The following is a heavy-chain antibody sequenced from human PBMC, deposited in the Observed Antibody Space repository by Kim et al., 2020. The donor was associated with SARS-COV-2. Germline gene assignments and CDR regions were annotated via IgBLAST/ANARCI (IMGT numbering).Heavy chain of an antibody. CDR1: GFTFSSYW. Sequence: GGSLRLSCAASGFTFSSYWMSWVRQAPGKGLEWVANIMQDGSEKYYVDSVKGRFTISRDNAKKSLYLQMNSLRAEDTAVYHCAVNANDGSGVGGLEYWGQGTLVTVSS. V-gene: IGHV3-7*01. CDR2: IMQDGSEK. J-gene: IGHJ1*01. D-gene: IGHD3-10*01. CDR3: AVNANDGSGVGGLEY.